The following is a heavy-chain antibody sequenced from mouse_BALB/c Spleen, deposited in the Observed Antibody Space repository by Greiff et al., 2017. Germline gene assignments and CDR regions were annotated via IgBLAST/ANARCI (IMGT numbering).Heavy chain of an antibody. CDR1: GSTFPSYW. Sequence: LQQPGSELVRPGASLKLSCQASGSTFPSYWMHWVKHRHGQGLGWIGNTYPGSGSTNYDEKFKSKGTLTVDTSSSTAYMHHSSLTSEDSPVYYCTRGAWYGTFDYWGQGTTLTVSS. D-gene: IGHD2-10*02. J-gene: IGHJ2*01. CDR2: TYPGSGST. V-gene: IGHV1S22*01. CDR3: TRGAWYGTFDY.